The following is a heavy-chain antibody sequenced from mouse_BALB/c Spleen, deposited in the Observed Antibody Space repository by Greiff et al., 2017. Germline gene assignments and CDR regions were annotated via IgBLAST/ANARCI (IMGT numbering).Heavy chain of an antibody. CDR3: ARSGNYAWFAY. Sequence: VHVKQSGPELVKPGASVKMSCKASGYTFTDYYMDWVKQSHGESFEWIGRVNPYNGGTSYNQKFKGKATLTVDKSSSTAYMELNSLTSEDSAVYYCARSGNYAWFAYWGQGTLVTVSA. V-gene: IGHV1-19*01. CDR2: VNPYNGGT. J-gene: IGHJ3*01. D-gene: IGHD2-1*01. CDR1: GYTFTDYY.